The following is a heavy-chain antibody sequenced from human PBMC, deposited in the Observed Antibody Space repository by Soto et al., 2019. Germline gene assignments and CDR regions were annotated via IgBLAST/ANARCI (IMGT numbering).Heavy chain of an antibody. Sequence: ASVKVSCKVSGYRFTTYGINWVRQAPGQGLEWVGWFNPDNQNTNYAQKFQDRVSLTTDSSTNTAYMELRDLRSDDTAVYYCARVKFGDPFDFWGQGSLVTVSS. D-gene: IGHD3-16*01. CDR1: GYRFTTYG. CDR2: FNPDNQNT. V-gene: IGHV1-18*01. J-gene: IGHJ4*02. CDR3: ARVKFGDPFDF.